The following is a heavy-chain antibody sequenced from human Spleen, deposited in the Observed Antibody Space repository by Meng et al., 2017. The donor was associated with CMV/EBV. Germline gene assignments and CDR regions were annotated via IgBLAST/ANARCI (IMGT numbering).Heavy chain of an antibody. CDR3: ARDSMVRGGVSIY. J-gene: IGHJ4*02. D-gene: IGHD3-10*01. V-gene: IGHV1-69*12. CDR2: IIPIFGTA. Sequence: VQLVESGSGLKKPGSSLKVSCKASGGTFSSYAISGVRQAPGQGLEWMGGIIPIFGTANYAQQFQGRVTITADESTSTAYMELSSLRSEDTAVYYCARDSMVRGGVSIYWGQGTLVTVSS. CDR1: GGTFSSYA.